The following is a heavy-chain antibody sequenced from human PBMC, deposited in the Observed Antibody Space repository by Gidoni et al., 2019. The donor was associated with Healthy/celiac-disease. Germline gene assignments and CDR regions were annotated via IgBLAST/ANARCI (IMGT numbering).Heavy chain of an antibody. CDR1: GFTFSSYS. D-gene: IGHD3-3*01. CDR2: ITSSSTYI. CDR3: ARTGDYDFVYMDV. J-gene: IGHJ6*03. Sequence: EVQLVESGGGLVKPGGSLRLSCAASGFTFSSYSMNWVRQAPGKGLEWVSSITSSSTYIYYADSVKGRFTISRDNAKKSLYLQMNSLRAEDTAVYYCARTGDYDFVYMDVWGKGTTVTVSS. V-gene: IGHV3-21*01.